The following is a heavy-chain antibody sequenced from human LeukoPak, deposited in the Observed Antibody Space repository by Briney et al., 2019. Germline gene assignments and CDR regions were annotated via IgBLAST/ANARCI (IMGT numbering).Heavy chain of an antibody. J-gene: IGHJ4*02. CDR1: GYIFTSYW. D-gene: IGHD6-13*01. Sequence: GESLKISCKASGYIFTSYWIGWVRQMPGKGLEWMGIIYPGDSDTRYSPSFQGQVTISADKSISTAYLQWSSLKASDTAMYYCARHFSSIAAAGIPFDYWGQGTLVTVSS. CDR2: IYPGDSDT. V-gene: IGHV5-51*01. CDR3: ARHFSSIAAAGIPFDY.